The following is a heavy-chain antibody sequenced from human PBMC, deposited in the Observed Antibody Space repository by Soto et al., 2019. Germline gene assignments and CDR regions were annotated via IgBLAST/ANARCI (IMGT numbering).Heavy chain of an antibody. V-gene: IGHV1-69*08. Sequence: QVQLVQSGAEVKKPGSSVKVSCKAPGGNFRSQSISISWVRQAPGQGLEWMGRAIPVLGVANDAQEVQGRVTITGDKFTSTVYMELSSLRPEDTAVYYCARDRDVAAPGTVETDYYYGMDVWGQGTTVTVSS. CDR3: ARDRDVAAPGTVETDYYYGMDV. CDR2: AIPVLGVA. J-gene: IGHJ6*02. D-gene: IGHD6-13*01. CDR1: GGNFRSQSIS.